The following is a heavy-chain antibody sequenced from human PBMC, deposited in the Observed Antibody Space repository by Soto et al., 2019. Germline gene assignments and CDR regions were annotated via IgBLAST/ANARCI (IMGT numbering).Heavy chain of an antibody. CDR3: ARGGSYSAYNFAHGIQLWSFDF. Sequence: SETLSLTCTVSGGSINTFYWSWVRQPAGKGLEWIGRIFSSGSTSFNPSLESRVAMSVDTSKNHFSLNLSSVTAADMAVYYCARGGSYSAYNFAHGIQLWSFDFWGQGALVTVSS. J-gene: IGHJ4*02. CDR2: IFSSGST. CDR1: GGSINTFY. V-gene: IGHV4-4*07. D-gene: IGHD5-12*01.